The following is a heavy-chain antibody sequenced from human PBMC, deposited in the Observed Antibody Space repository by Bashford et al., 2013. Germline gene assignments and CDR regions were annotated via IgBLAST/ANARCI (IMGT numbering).Heavy chain of an antibody. CDR2: IYYTGVT. D-gene: IGHD2-15*01. J-gene: IGHJ4*02. Sequence: SETLSLTCSVSGVSIGSGSHYWGWIRQAPGKGLEWVASIYYTGVTYYRPSLESRLTISVDTSKNQFSLTLTSVTAADTAVYFCARDNPRGFCTGGGCSLDFWGPGLLVTVSS. CDR1: GVSIGSGSHY. CDR3: ARDNPRGFCTGGGCSLDF. V-gene: IGHV4-39*07.